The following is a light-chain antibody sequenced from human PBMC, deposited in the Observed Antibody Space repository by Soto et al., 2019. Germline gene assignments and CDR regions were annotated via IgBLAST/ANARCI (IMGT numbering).Light chain of an antibody. CDR3: SSFAITTTRVYV. J-gene: IGLJ1*01. Sequence: QSALAQPASVSGSPGQSITISCTGTSSDVGAYDHVSWYQQDPGKAPKLIIFGVNNRPSGVSNRFSGSKSGNTASLTISGLQAEDEADYYCSSFAITTTRVYVFGSGTKVTVL. CDR2: GVN. CDR1: SSDVGAYDH. V-gene: IGLV2-14*01.